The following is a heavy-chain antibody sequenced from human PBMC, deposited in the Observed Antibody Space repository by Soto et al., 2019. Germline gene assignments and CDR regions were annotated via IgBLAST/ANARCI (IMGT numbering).Heavy chain of an antibody. CDR1: GCTFRSYG. J-gene: IGHJ4*02. CDR3: ARERRGYSYGYLDY. Sequence: PGGSQRLSSTASGCTFRSYGMHWVRQAPGKGLEWVAVIWYDGSNKYYADSVKGRFTISRDNSKNTLYLQMNSLRAEDTAVYYCARERRGYSYGYLDYWGQGTLVTVSS. V-gene: IGHV3-33*01. D-gene: IGHD5-18*01. CDR2: IWYDGSNK.